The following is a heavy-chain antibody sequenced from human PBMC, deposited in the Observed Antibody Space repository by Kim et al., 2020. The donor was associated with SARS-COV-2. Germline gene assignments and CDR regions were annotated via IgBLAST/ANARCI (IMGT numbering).Heavy chain of an antibody. CDR3: ANRGYGSGSRAFDI. Sequence: DHVKGRFTISRDNSKNKLYLQMNSLRAEDTAVYYCANRGYGSGSRAFDIWGQGTMVTVSS. V-gene: IGHV3-23*01. J-gene: IGHJ3*02. D-gene: IGHD3-10*01.